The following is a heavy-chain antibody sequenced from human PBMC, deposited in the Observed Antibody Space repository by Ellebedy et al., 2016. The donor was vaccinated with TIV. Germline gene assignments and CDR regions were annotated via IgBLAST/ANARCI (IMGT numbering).Heavy chain of an antibody. CDR3: AKGLIRDIVVVPAAPGFDY. CDR2: ISGSGGST. Sequence: GESLKISXAASGFTFSSYAMSWVRQAPGKGLEWVSAISGSGGSTYYADSVKGRFTISRDNSKNTLYLQMNSLRAEDTAVYYCAKGLIRDIVVVPAAPGFDYWGQGTLVTVSS. V-gene: IGHV3-23*01. CDR1: GFTFSSYA. D-gene: IGHD2-2*01. J-gene: IGHJ4*02.